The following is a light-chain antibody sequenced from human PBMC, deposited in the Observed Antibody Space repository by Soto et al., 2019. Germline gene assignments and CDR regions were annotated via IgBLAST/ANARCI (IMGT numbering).Light chain of an antibody. Sequence: EIVLTQSPGTLSLSPGERATLSCRASQSVSSTYLAWYQQKPGQAPSLLIYGASSRATGIPDRFSGSESGTDFTLTISRLEPEDFAVYYCQQYDNSLYTFGQGTKLEI. J-gene: IGKJ2*01. CDR2: GAS. V-gene: IGKV3-20*01. CDR3: QQYDNSLYT. CDR1: QSVSSTY.